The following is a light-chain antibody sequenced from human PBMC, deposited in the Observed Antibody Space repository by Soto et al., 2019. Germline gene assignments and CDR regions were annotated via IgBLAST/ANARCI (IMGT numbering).Light chain of an antibody. Sequence: DIVMTQSPDSLAVSLGERATINCKSSQSVLYSSNNKNYLAWYQQKPGQPPKLLIYWASTRESGVPDRFSGSGSGTDFTLTISSLRAEDFATYYCQQTRSYPSTFGGGTKVDIK. J-gene: IGKJ4*01. CDR1: QSVLYSSNNKNY. V-gene: IGKV4-1*01. CDR2: WAS. CDR3: QQTRSYPST.